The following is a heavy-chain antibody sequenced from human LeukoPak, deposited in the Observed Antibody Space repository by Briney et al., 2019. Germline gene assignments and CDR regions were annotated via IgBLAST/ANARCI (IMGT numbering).Heavy chain of an antibody. D-gene: IGHD7-27*01. V-gene: IGHV1-69*13. CDR1: GGTFSSYA. Sequence: SVKVSCKASGGTFSSYAISWVRQAPGQGLEWMGGIIPIFGTANYAQKFQGRVTTTADESTSTAYMELSSLRSEDTAVYYCAREWGPSDANWFDPWGQGTLVTVSS. CDR2: IIPIFGTA. CDR3: AREWGPSDANWFDP. J-gene: IGHJ5*02.